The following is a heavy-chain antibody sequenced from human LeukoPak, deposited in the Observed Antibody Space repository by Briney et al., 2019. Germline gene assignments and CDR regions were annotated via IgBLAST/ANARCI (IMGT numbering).Heavy chain of an antibody. D-gene: IGHD2-2*01. V-gene: IGHV4-34*01. CDR1: GGSFSGYY. CDR2: INHSGST. J-gene: IGHJ6*02. CDR3: ARGRGLVVVPAAIPPRMDV. Sequence: PSETLSLTCAVYGGSFSGYYWSWIRQPPGKGLEWIGEINHSGSTNYNPSLKSRVTLSVDTSKNQFSLKLSSVTAADTAVYYCARGRGLVVVPAAIPPRMDVWGQGTTVTVSS.